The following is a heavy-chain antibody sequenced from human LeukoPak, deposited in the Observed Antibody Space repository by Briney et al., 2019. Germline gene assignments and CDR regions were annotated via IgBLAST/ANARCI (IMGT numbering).Heavy chain of an antibody. CDR1: GYTFVDHY. CDR2: INPRSGGT. J-gene: IGHJ4*02. CDR3: ARDAMSDY. Sequence: ASVWVSCKASGYTFVDHYIHWVRQAPGQGPEWMGWINPRSGGTEYAQKLQGRVTMTRDTSINTAYMELTRLTSDDTAVYYCARDAMSDYWGQGTLVTVPS. D-gene: IGHD2-2*01. V-gene: IGHV1-2*02.